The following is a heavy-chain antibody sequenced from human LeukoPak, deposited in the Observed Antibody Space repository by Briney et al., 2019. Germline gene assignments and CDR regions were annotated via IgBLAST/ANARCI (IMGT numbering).Heavy chain of an antibody. CDR3: ARADGSAWPTGEFDY. J-gene: IGHJ4*02. Sequence: ASMKVSCKASGYTFSGYYMHWVRQAPGQGLEWMGWINPNSGGTNYVQKFQGRVTMTRDTSISTAYMDLSRLRSDDTAVYYCARADGSAWPTGEFDYWGQGTLVTVSS. D-gene: IGHD6-19*01. CDR2: INPNSGGT. V-gene: IGHV1-2*02. CDR1: GYTFSGYY.